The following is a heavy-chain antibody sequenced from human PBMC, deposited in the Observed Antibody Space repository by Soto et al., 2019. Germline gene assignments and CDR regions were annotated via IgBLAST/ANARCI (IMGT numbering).Heavy chain of an antibody. CDR2: INAGNGNT. CDR1: GYTFTSYA. J-gene: IGHJ4*02. V-gene: IGHV1-3*01. CDR3: AKSATVPAAIAY. D-gene: IGHD2-2*02. Sequence: ASVKVSCKASGYTFTSYAMHWVRQAPGQRLEWMGWINAGNGNTKHSQKLQGRVTITRDTSASTAYMELSSLRSEDTAVYYCAKSATVPAAIAYWGQGTLVTVSS.